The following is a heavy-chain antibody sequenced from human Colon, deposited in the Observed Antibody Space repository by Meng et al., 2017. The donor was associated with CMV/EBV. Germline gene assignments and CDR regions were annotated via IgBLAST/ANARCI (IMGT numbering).Heavy chain of an antibody. Sequence: SVKVSCKASGGTFSSYAISWVRQAPGQGLEWMGGIIPILGIANYAQKFQGRVTITADKSTSTAYMELSSLRSEDTAVYYCARVRIPLGSQSFDPWGQGTLVTVSS. CDR2: IIPILGIA. CDR3: ARVRIPLGSQSFDP. CDR1: GGTFSSYA. D-gene: IGHD1-26*01. J-gene: IGHJ5*02. V-gene: IGHV1-69*10.